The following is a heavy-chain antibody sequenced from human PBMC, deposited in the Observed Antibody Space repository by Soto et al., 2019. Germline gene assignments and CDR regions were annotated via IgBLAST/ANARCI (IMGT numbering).Heavy chain of an antibody. CDR3: ARVLGTGGLWFDP. J-gene: IGHJ5*02. CDR1: GDSISSGDYY. Sequence: QVQLQEAGPGLVRPSETLSLTCTVSGDSISSGDYYWSWISQSPGKGLEWIGYIYYTGTTYYNPSLESRVTISIDTSKNDFSLKMTSVTAADTAVYYCARVLGTGGLWFDPWGQGTLVNVSS. D-gene: IGHD3-16*01. CDR2: IYYTGTT. V-gene: IGHV4-30-4*08.